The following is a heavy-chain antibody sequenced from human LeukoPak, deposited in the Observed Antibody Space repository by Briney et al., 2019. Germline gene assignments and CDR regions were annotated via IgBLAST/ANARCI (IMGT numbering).Heavy chain of an antibody. J-gene: IGHJ6*02. CDR1: GFTFRSLW. CDR3: ARGRGIGA. V-gene: IGHV3-7*01. CDR2: IREDGSEK. Sequence: PGGSLRLSCAASGFTFRSLWMTCVRHAPRKWMEWEANIREDGSEKSHVDSVNGRFTISRDNAKNSLSLQMNSMRAEDMGVYYCARGRGIGAWGQGTTVTVSS.